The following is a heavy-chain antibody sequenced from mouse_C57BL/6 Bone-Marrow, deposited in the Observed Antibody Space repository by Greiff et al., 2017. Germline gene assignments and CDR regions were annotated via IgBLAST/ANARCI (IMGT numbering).Heavy chain of an antibody. CDR2: IDPNSGGT. J-gene: IGHJ2*01. CDR3: ARRRGYYYGSSYENYFDY. V-gene: IGHV1-72*01. Sequence: VQLKQPGAELVKPGASVKLSCKASGYTFTSYWMHWVKQRPGRGLEWIGRIDPNSGGTKYNEKFKSKATLTVDKPSSTAYMQLSSLTSEDSAVYYCARRRGYYYGSSYENYFDYWGQGTTLTVSS. D-gene: IGHD1-1*01. CDR1: GYTFTSYW.